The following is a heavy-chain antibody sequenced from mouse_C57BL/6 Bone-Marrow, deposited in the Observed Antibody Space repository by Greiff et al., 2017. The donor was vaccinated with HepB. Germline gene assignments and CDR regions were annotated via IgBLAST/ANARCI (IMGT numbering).Heavy chain of an antibody. CDR1: GYTLTDHT. J-gene: IGHJ2*01. V-gene: IGHV1-78*01. CDR3: ARCRSNCAVDY. Sequence: VHLQQSAAELGKPRASVKISCMVSGYTLTDHTIHWMKERPEQGLEWIGYLYPRDGSTKYNAKFKGKATLTADISSSTAYLQLNSLTTEDSAVYFFARCRSNCAVDYWGQGTTHTVP. CDR2: LYPRDGST. D-gene: IGHD2-5*01.